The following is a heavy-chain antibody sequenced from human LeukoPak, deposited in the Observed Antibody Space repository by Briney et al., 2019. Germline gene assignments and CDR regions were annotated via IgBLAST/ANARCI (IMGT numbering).Heavy chain of an antibody. CDR2: MNPNSGNT. CDR1: GYTFTSYD. Sequence: ASVKVSCKASGYTFTSYDINWVRQATGQGLEWMGWMNPNSGNTGYAQKFQGRVTMTRNTSISTAYMELSSLRSEDTAVYYCARGITMVRGVIGSYWGQGTLVTVSS. CDR3: ARGITMVRGVIGSY. D-gene: IGHD3-10*01. J-gene: IGHJ4*02. V-gene: IGHV1-8*01.